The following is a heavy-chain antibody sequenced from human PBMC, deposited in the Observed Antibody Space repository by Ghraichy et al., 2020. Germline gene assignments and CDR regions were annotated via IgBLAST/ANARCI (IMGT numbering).Heavy chain of an antibody. D-gene: IGHD6-25*01. Sequence: SETLSLTCAVYGGSFSGYYWSWIRQPPGKGLEWIGEINHSGSTNYNPSLKSRVTISVDTSKNQFSLKLSSVTAADTAVYYCARGGYIAATFNDYWGQGTLVTVSS. J-gene: IGHJ4*02. CDR3: ARGGYIAATFNDY. CDR2: INHSGST. V-gene: IGHV4-34*01. CDR1: GGSFSGYY.